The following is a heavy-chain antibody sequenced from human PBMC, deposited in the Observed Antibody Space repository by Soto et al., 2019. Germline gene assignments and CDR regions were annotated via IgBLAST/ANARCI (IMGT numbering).Heavy chain of an antibody. J-gene: IGHJ4*02. Sequence: SETLSLTCTVSGGSISSGGYYWSWIRQHPGKGLEWIGYTYYSGSTYYNPSLKSRVTISVDTSKNQFSLKLSSVTAADTAVYYCARVRAYYDILTGYQPYAFFDYWGQGTLVTVSS. D-gene: IGHD3-9*01. CDR2: TYYSGST. CDR3: ARVRAYYDILTGYQPYAFFDY. CDR1: GGSISSGGYY. V-gene: IGHV4-31*03.